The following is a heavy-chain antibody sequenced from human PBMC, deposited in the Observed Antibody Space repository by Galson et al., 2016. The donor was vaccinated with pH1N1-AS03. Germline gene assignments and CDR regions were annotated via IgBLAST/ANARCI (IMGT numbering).Heavy chain of an antibody. J-gene: IGHJ3*02. V-gene: IGHV3-30*14. CDR1: GFTLTNHP. CDR2: LSYDDTYK. D-gene: IGHD3/OR15-3a*01. Sequence: SLRLSCAASGFTLTNHPLHWVRRAPGKGLEWVAVLSYDDTYKYYAESVKGRFSIFRDMSDNTLYLQMGSLRPEDTAIYFCARGLQKPSQLWLLAPFDIWGQGTMVSVSS. CDR3: ARGLQKPSQLWLLAPFDI.